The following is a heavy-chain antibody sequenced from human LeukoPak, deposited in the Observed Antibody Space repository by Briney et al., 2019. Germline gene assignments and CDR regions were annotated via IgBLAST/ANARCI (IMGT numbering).Heavy chain of an antibody. J-gene: IGHJ4*02. Sequence: ASVKVSCKASGYTFTGYYMHWVRQAPGQGLEWMGWINPNSGGTNYAQKFQGRVTMTRDTSISTAYMELSRLRSDDTAVYYCARAPIVGAIIDYWGQGTLVTVSS. CDR3: ARAPIVGAIIDY. V-gene: IGHV1-2*02. CDR2: INPNSGGT. D-gene: IGHD1-26*01. CDR1: GYTFTGYY.